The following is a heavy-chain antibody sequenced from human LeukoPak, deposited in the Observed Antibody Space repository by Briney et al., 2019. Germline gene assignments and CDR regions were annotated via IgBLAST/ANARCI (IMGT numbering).Heavy chain of an antibody. CDR2: IYYSGST. CDR3: ARLGRDYDILTGYYHPPL. J-gene: IGHJ4*02. Sequence: SETLSLTCTVSGGSISSYYWSWIRQPRGKGLEWIGYIYYSGSTNYNPSLKSRVTISVDTSKKQFSLKLSSVTAADTAVYYCARLGRDYDILTGYYHPPLWGQGTLVTVSS. CDR1: GGSISSYY. V-gene: IGHV4-59*08. D-gene: IGHD3-9*01.